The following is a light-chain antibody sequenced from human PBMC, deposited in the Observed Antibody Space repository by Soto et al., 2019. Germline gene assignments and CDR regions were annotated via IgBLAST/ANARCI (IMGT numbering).Light chain of an antibody. Sequence: QSVLTQPPSASGSPGQSVSISCTGTGSDVGTYNFVSWYQQHPGKAPKLLIYEVTKRPSGVPDRFSGSKSGTSASLAITGLQAEDEADYYCSSYTSSTPSVLGTGTKVTVL. V-gene: IGLV2-8*01. CDR1: GSDVGTYNF. CDR3: SSYTSSTPSV. CDR2: EVT. J-gene: IGLJ1*01.